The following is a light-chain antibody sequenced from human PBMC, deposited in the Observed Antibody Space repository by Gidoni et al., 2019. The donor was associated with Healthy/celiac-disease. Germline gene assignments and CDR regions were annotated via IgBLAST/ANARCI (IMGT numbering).Light chain of an antibody. V-gene: IGKV1-27*01. CDR1: QGISNY. Sequence: DIQMTQYPSSLSASVGDRVTITCRASQGISNYLAWYQQKPGKVPKLLIYAASTLQSGVPSRLSGSGSWTDFTLTISSLQPEDVATYYCQKYNSAPTWTFXQXTKVEIK. CDR2: AAS. J-gene: IGKJ1*01. CDR3: QKYNSAPTWT.